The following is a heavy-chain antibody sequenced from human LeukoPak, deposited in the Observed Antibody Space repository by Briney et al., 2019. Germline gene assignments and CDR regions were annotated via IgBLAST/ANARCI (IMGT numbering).Heavy chain of an antibody. Sequence: SETLSLTCSVSGGSINSGYWSWIRQPPGKGLEWIGYIYYSGTTRYNPSLKSRVTISLDTSKSQFSLKLSSVTAADTAVYYCARHGYCSGGSCYWDYWGQGTLVTVSS. CDR1: GGSINSGY. J-gene: IGHJ4*02. CDR2: IYYSGTT. V-gene: IGHV4-59*08. D-gene: IGHD2-15*01. CDR3: ARHGYCSGGSCYWDY.